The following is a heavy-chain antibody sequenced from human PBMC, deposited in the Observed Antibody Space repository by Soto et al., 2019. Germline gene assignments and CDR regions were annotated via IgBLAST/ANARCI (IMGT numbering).Heavy chain of an antibody. Sequence: SETLSLTCSVSGASISSYYWSWIRQPPGKGLQWIGYIYYSGSTNYNPSLKSRVTISVDTSKNQFSLKLSSVTAADTAVYYCARDRYDDYVFAYWGQGTLVTGSS. CDR1: GASISSYY. CDR3: ARDRYDDYVFAY. D-gene: IGHD4-17*01. CDR2: IYYSGST. J-gene: IGHJ4*02. V-gene: IGHV4-59*01.